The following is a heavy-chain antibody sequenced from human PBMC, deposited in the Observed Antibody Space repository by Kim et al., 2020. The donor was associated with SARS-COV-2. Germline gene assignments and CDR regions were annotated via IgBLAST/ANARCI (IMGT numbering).Heavy chain of an antibody. CDR1: GDSVSSNSVA. Sequence: SQTLSLTCAISGDSVSSNSVAWNWIRQSPSRGLEWLGRTYYRSKWYNDYAVSVRGRITINPDTSKNQFSLHLNSVTPEDTAVYYCTRAIYSSHDYWGQGTLVTVSS. J-gene: IGHJ4*02. V-gene: IGHV6-1*01. D-gene: IGHD6-13*01. CDR3: TRAIYSSHDY. CDR2: TYYRSKWYN.